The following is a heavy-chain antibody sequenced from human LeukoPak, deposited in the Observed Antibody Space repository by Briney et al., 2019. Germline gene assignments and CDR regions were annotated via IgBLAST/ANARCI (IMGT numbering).Heavy chain of an antibody. CDR1: GYTFTSYG. J-gene: IGHJ4*02. D-gene: IGHD3-10*01. Sequence: ASVKVSCKASGYTFTSYGISWVRQAPGQGLEWMGWISAYNGNTNYAQKLQGRVTMTTDTSTSTAYMELRSLRSDDTAVYYCARDLITMVRRGTFGYWGQGTLVTVSS. CDR3: ARDLITMVRRGTFGY. V-gene: IGHV1-18*01. CDR2: ISAYNGNT.